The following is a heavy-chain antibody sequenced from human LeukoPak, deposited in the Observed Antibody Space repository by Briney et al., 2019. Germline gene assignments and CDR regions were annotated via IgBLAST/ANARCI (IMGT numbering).Heavy chain of an antibody. CDR2: IKKDGS. V-gene: IGHV3-7*03. J-gene: IGHJ4*02. CDR3: ARASSFDY. Sequence: GGSLRLSCEGSGFTFGIHYMNWVRQAPGEGLEWVANIKKDGSADSVKGRFTISRDNAHNLLYLQMNSLRVGDTAVYFCARASSFDYWGQGTLATVS. D-gene: IGHD6-19*01. CDR1: GFTFGIHY.